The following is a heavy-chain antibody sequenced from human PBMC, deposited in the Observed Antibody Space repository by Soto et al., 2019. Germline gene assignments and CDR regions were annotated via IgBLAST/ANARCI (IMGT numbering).Heavy chain of an antibody. Sequence: SETLSLTCIVSGGSISSGGYYWSWIRQHPGKGLEWIGYIYYSGSTYYNPSLKSRVTISVDTSKNQFSLKMTSVTAADTAVYYCARLHGYCISSSCHGHYAMDVWGQGTTVTVSS. V-gene: IGHV4-31*03. CDR3: ARLHGYCISSSCHGHYAMDV. D-gene: IGHD2-2*01. CDR2: IYYSGST. CDR1: GGSISSGGYY. J-gene: IGHJ6*02.